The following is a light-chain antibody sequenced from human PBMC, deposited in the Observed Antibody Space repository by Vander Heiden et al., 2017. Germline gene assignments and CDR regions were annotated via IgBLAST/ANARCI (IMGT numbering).Light chain of an antibody. J-gene: IGKJ5*01. V-gene: IGKV3-11*01. CDR2: DAF. CDR1: QSVSSY. Sequence: EILLTLSPATLSWCSGERATLSRTASQSVSSYIAWCQPKPDQAPRLLICDAFIRATKIPTRFSGSGSSTVFPLSSSRLAPEDSAVYYRQQCNNCQISFGQGTRLEIK. CDR3: QQCNNCQIS.